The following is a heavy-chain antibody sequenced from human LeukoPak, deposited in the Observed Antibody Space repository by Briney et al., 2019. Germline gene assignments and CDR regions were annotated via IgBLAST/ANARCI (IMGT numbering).Heavy chain of an antibody. V-gene: IGHV4-4*02. CDR3: ARLMTTVVHDAFDI. D-gene: IGHD4-23*01. J-gene: IGHJ3*02. CDR1: GGSISSSNW. CDR2: IYHSGST. Sequence: PSGTLSLTCAVSGGSISSSNWWSWVRQPPGKGLEWIGEIYHSGSTNYNPSLKSRVTISVDTSKNQFSLKLSSVTAADTAVYYCARLMTTVVHDAFDIWGQGTMVTVSS.